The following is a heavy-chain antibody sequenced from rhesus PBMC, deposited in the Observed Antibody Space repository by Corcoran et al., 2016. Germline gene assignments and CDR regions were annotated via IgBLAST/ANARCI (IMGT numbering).Heavy chain of an antibody. V-gene: IGHV4-76*01. Sequence: QVQLQESGPGLLKPSETLSLTCAVSGGSISGGYGWGWIRQPPGKGLEWIGSIYSSSGNTNYNPSLKSRVTISTDTSKNQFSLKLSSVTAADTAVYYCARVCSSGWSGGYFDYWGQGVLVTVSS. CDR2: IYSSSGNT. D-gene: IGHD6S26*01. CDR3: ARVCSSGWSGGYFDY. CDR1: GGSISGGYG. J-gene: IGHJ4*01.